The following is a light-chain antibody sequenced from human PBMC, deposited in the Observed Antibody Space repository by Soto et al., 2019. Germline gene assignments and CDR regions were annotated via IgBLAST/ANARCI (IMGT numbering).Light chain of an antibody. J-gene: IGKJ1*01. CDR2: GAS. Sequence: EIVMTQSPATLSVSPGERATLSCRASQSVSSNLAWYQQKPGQAPRLLIYGASTRATGIPAMFSGSGSGTEFTLTISSLQSEDFAVYYYQQYNNCPPMAFGQGTKVEIK. CDR1: QSVSSN. CDR3: QQYNNCPPMA. V-gene: IGKV3-15*01.